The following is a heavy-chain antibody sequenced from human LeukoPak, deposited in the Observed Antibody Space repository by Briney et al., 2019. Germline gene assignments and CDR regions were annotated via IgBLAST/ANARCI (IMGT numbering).Heavy chain of an antibody. CDR3: TRFTIVGVVDAFDI. CDR2: IRSKVYGGTT. V-gene: IGHV3-49*04. J-gene: IGHJ3*02. Sequence: GGSLRLSCTASGFTFGDYAMSRVRQAPGKGLEWVGFIRSKVYGGTTEYAASVKVRFTISRDDSKSIAYLQMTSLKTEDAGVYYCTRFTIVGVVDAFDIWGRGTMVTVSS. D-gene: IGHD3-3*01. CDR1: GFTFGDYA.